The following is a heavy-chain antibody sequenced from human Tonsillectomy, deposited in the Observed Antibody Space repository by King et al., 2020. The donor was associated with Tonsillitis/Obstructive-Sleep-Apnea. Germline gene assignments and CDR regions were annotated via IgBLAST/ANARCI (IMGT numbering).Heavy chain of an antibody. Sequence: EVQLVESGGGLVKTGGSLRLSCAASGFTFSYYSLNWVRQAPGKGLEWVASISDTGTYIYYAASVVGRFTISRDNAENSLFLQMNNLIAEDTALYFCARDRGQRGAKYYFDFWGQGALVTVSS. CDR3: ARDRGQRGAKYYFDF. J-gene: IGHJ4*02. V-gene: IGHV3-21*01. CDR1: GFTFSYYS. CDR2: ISDTGTYI.